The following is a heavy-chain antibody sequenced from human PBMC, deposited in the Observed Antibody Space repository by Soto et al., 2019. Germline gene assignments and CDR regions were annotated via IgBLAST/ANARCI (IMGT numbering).Heavy chain of an antibody. J-gene: IGHJ6*02. V-gene: IGHV3-23*01. CDR3: ARDSILRFLEWPTPPRYYYYGMDV. CDR1: GFTFSTYA. CDR2: ISGGGDNT. D-gene: IGHD3-3*01. Sequence: PGGSLRLFCAASGFTFSTYAMTWVRQAPGKGLEWVSAISGGGDNTYYADSVKGRFTISRDNSKNTLYLQMNSLRAEDTAVYYCARDSILRFLEWPTPPRYYYYGMDVWGQGTTVTVSS.